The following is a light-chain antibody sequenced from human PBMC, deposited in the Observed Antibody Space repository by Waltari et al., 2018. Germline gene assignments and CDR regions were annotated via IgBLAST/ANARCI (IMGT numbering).Light chain of an antibody. Sequence: EVVLTQSPGTLSLSPGERATLSCGASQSVNKYLAWYQQRPGQAPRLLIYAASTRATGFPDRFSGSGFGTDFSLTISRLEPEDVAVYFCQNHERLPATFGQGTKVEIK. CDR3: QNHERLPAT. CDR2: AAS. V-gene: IGKV3-20*01. CDR1: QSVNKY. J-gene: IGKJ1*01.